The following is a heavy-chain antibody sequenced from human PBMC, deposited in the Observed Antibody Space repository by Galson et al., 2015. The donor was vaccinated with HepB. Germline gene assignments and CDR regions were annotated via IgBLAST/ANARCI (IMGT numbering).Heavy chain of an antibody. CDR1: GGTFSSYA. J-gene: IGHJ4*02. CDR3: ARDYRDGDYLIGNLVY. Sequence: SVKVSCKASGGTFSSYAISWVRQAPGQGLEWMGGIIPIFGTANYAQKFQGRVTITADESTGTAYMELSSLRSEDTAVYYCARDYRDGDYLIGNLVYWGQGTLVTVSS. V-gene: IGHV1-69*13. CDR2: IIPIFGTA. D-gene: IGHD4-17*01.